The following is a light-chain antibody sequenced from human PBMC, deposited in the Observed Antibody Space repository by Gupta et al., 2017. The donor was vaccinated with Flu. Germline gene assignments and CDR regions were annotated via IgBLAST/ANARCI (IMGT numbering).Light chain of an antibody. CDR3: SSYTSSSTVV. V-gene: IGLV2-14*04. CDR1: SSDVGGYNY. J-gene: IGLJ2*01. Sequence: TSSDVGGYNYVSWYQQHPGKAPKLMIYDVSNRPSGVSNRFSGSKSGNTASLTISGLQAEDEADYYCSSYTSSSTVVFGGGTKLTVL. CDR2: DVS.